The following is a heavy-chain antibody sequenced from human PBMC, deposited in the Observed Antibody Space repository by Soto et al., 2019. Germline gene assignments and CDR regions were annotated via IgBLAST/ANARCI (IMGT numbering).Heavy chain of an antibody. J-gene: IGHJ4*02. CDR3: ARDRAPRGWSYLDL. D-gene: IGHD2-15*01. Sequence: SVKVSCKAFGGSFSDYAISWVRQALGQGLEWMGGIIPIFGTPNYAQKFQDRVTFTAHESTNTAYMELSRLTSEDTAVYYCARDRAPRGWSYLDLWGQGTQVTVPQ. CDR1: GGSFSDYA. V-gene: IGHV1-69*13. CDR2: IIPIFGTP.